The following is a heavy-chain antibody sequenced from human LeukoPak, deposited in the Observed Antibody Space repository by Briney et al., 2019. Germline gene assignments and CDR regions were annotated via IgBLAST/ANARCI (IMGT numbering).Heavy chain of an antibody. D-gene: IGHD6-13*01. CDR2: IYYSGST. CDR3: ARDRQQLVRGDHFDY. V-gene: IGHV4-39*07. CDR1: GGSISSYY. Sequence: SETLSLTCTVSGGSISSYYWGWIRQPPGKGLEWIGSIYYSGSTYYNPSLKSRVTISVDTSKTQFSLKLSSVTAADTAVYYCARDRQQLVRGDHFDYWGQGTLVTVSS. J-gene: IGHJ4*02.